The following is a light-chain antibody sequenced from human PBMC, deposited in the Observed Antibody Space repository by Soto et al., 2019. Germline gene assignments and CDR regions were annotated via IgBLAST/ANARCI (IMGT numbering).Light chain of an antibody. Sequence: QSALTQPASVSGSPGQSITISCTGTSSDVGGYNYVSWYQQHPGKAPKLMIYEVSNRPSGVSNRFSGSKSGNTASLTISGLQAEDEAYYYCAAWDDGLNGYVFGAGTKVTVL. J-gene: IGLJ1*01. CDR3: AAWDDGLNGYV. CDR2: EVS. V-gene: IGLV2-14*01. CDR1: SSDVGGYNY.